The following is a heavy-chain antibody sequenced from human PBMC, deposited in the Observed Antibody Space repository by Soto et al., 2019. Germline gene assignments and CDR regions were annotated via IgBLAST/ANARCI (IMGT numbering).Heavy chain of an antibody. CDR2: IYYSGST. CDR3: AVGRELTFDY. CDR1: GGSISSYY. J-gene: IGHJ4*02. D-gene: IGHD3-10*01. V-gene: IGHV4-59*01. Sequence: SETLSLTXTVSGGSISSYYWSWIRQPPGKGLEWIGYIYYSGSTNYNPSLKSRVTISVDTSKNQFSLKLSSVTAADTAVYYCAVGRELTFDYWGQGTLVTVSS.